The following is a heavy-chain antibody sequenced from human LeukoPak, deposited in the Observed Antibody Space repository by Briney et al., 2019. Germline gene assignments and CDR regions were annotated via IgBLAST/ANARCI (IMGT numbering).Heavy chain of an antibody. V-gene: IGHV3-48*01. CDR2: ISIRSSTI. Sequence: GGSLRLSCAASGFTFSSYSMAWVRQAPGKGLEWVSYISIRSSTIYYADSVKGRFTISRDNAKNSLYVQMNSLRAEDTAVYYCARGVSWYGHEYYFDYWGQGTLVTVSS. CDR1: GFTFSSYS. D-gene: IGHD6-13*01. J-gene: IGHJ4*02. CDR3: ARGVSWYGHEYYFDY.